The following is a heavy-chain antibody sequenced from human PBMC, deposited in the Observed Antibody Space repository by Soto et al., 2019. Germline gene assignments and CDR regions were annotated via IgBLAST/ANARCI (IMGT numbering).Heavy chain of an antibody. CDR1: GYTFTSYA. CDR3: AGEPLCGGVCYDHWLDP. Sequence: QVQLVQSGAEVKKPGASVRVSCRTSGYTFTSYAIHWVRQAPGQGLEWMAWSNIGNGNTKYSQKFQGRVTVSRDTYASTAYMELSSLRSEDTAVYYCAGEPLCGGVCYDHWLDPWGQGTLVTVSS. D-gene: IGHD2-21*02. J-gene: IGHJ5*02. CDR2: SNIGNGNT. V-gene: IGHV1-3*04.